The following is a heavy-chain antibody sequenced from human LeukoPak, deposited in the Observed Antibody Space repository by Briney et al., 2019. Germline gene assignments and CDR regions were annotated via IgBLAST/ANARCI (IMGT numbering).Heavy chain of an antibody. J-gene: IGHJ4*02. CDR2: IKEDGSEQ. V-gene: IGHV3-7*01. D-gene: IGHD3-3*01. CDR1: GFTFSYYW. Sequence: GGSLRLSCAASGFTFSYYWMSWVRQAPGKGLEWVANIKEDGSEQYYVDSVKGRFTISRDNAKNSLFLQMNSLRAEDTAVYYCARVYDRRAYYQYHFDHWGQGTLVTVSS. CDR3: ARVYDRRAYYQYHFDH.